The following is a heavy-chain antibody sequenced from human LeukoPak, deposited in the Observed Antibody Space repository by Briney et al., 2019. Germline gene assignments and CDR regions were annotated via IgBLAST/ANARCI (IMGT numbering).Heavy chain of an antibody. J-gene: IGHJ4*02. CDR1: GYTFTVYY. Sequence: ASVKVSCKASGYTFTVYYMHWVRQAPGQGLEWMGWINPNSGGTNYAQKFQGRVTMTRDTSISTAYMELSRLRSDDTAVYYCASTQYCSGGSCYSCDYWGQGTLVTVSS. CDR3: ASTQYCSGGSCYSCDY. D-gene: IGHD2-15*01. V-gene: IGHV1-2*02. CDR2: INPNSGGT.